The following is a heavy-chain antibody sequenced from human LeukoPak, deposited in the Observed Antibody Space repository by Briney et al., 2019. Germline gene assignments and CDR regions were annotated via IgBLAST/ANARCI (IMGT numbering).Heavy chain of an antibody. CDR1: GYRFTNYW. CDR2: IYPGDSDT. Sequence: GEPLNISCKRSGYRFTNYWIAWVPQLHGKGLDWMGIIYPGDSDTRYSRSFEGQVTSSADKYISTAYLQWSSLKASDTAMYYCARRTYCSDGSCYDGNWRYAFDIWGQGTRVTVSS. CDR3: ARRTYCSDGSCYDGNWRYAFDI. D-gene: IGHD2-15*01. V-gene: IGHV5-51*01. J-gene: IGHJ3*02.